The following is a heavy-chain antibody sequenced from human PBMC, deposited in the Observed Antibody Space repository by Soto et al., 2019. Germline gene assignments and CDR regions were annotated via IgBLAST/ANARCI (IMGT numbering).Heavy chain of an antibody. CDR3: ARPGDGYNLAAFDI. CDR2: ISYTGTT. J-gene: IGHJ3*02. V-gene: IGHV4-59*08. CDR1: GGSINSYS. D-gene: IGHD5-18*01. Sequence: ETLSLTCPVSGGSINSYSWSWIRQPPGKGLEWIGYISYTGTTNYNFSLKSRVTISVNTSKNQFSLRLTSVTAANTAVYFCARPGDGYNLAAFDIWGQGTVVTVSS.